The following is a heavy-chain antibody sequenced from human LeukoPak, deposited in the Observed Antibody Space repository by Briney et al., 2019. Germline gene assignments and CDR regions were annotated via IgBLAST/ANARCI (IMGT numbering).Heavy chain of an antibody. J-gene: IGHJ5*02. CDR3: ARGPSLKKGYSYGNSPNWFDP. Sequence: VASVKVSCKASGYTFTSYDINWVRQATGQGLEWMGWMNPNSGNTGYAQKFQGRVTMTRNTSISTAYMELSSLRSEDTAVYYCARGPSLKKGYSYGNSPNWFDPWGQGTLVTVSS. CDR2: MNPNSGNT. D-gene: IGHD5-18*01. CDR1: GYTFTSYD. V-gene: IGHV1-8*01.